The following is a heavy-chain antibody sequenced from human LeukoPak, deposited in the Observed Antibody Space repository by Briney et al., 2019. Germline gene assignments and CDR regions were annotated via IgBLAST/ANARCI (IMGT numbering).Heavy chain of an antibody. V-gene: IGHV3-9*03. CDR3: AKDSGIAAAGLDY. CDR1: GFTFDDYA. Sequence: SLKISCAASGFTFDDYAMHWVRQAPGKGLEWVSGISWNSGSIGYADSVKGRFTISRDNAKNSLYLQMNSLRAEDMALYYCAKDSGIAAAGLDYWGQGTLVTVSS. J-gene: IGHJ4*02. D-gene: IGHD6-13*01. CDR2: ISWNSGSI.